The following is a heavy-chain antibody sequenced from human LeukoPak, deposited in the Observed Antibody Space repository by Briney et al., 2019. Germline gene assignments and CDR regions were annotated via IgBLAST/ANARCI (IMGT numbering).Heavy chain of an antibody. CDR3: ARSLTMVRGYDY. CDR2: IQYDGSNK. J-gene: IGHJ4*02. V-gene: IGHV3-30*02. D-gene: IGHD3-10*01. CDR1: GFTFSSYD. Sequence: PGGSLRLSCAVSGFTFSSYDMHWVRQAPGRGLEWVTFIQYDGSNKYYADSVKGRFTISRDNSKNTLYLQTNSLRAEDTAAYYCARSLTMVRGYDYWGQGTLVTVSS.